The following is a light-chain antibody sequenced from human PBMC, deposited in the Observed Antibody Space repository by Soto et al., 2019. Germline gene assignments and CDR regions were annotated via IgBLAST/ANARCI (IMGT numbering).Light chain of an antibody. J-gene: IGLJ1*01. CDR1: SSDVGGYNY. Sequence: QSVLTQPASVSGSPGQSITISCTGTSSDVGGYNYVSWYQQHPGKAPKLMIYDVSNRPSGVSNRFSVSKSGDTASLTISGLQAQDEADYYCSSYTTSRLNVFGTGTTLTV. V-gene: IGLV2-14*01. CDR2: DVS. CDR3: SSYTTSRLNV.